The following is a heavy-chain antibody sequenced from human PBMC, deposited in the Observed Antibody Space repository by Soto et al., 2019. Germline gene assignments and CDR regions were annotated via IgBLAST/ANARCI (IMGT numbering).Heavy chain of an antibody. D-gene: IGHD3-22*01. V-gene: IGHV1-2*02. CDR3: ANRNYYHSSGYTYPYFDN. CDR2: INPNSDAT. Sequence: GASVKVSCKASGYTFTDYYMHWVRQAPGQGLERKGWINPNSDATNYAQKFQGRFTISRDNSRNTLYFQMNNLRAEDTAIYYFANRNYYHSSGYTYPYFDNWGQGTLVTVSS. J-gene: IGHJ4*02. CDR1: GYTFTDYY.